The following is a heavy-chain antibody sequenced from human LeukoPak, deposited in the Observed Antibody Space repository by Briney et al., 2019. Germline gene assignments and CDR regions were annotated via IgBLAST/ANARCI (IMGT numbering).Heavy chain of an antibody. Sequence: AGGSLRLSCAASEFSVGSNYMTWVRQAPGKGLEWVSGINSDGGTTTYADSVKGRFTISRDNAKNTLYLQMNNLRAEDTAIYYCATDSYVSGSYYRLFYWGQGTLVTVSS. CDR2: INSDGGTT. CDR1: EFSVGSNY. CDR3: ATDSYVSGSYYRLFY. D-gene: IGHD3-10*01. J-gene: IGHJ4*02. V-gene: IGHV3-74*01.